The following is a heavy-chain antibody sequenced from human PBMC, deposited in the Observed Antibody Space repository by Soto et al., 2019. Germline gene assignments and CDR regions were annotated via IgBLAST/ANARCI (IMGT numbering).Heavy chain of an antibody. CDR2: INSDGSSI. J-gene: IGHJ4*02. Sequence: EVQLVESEGGVVQPGGSLRLSCAASGFSFSTWMHWVRQAPGKGLEWLSRINSDGSSISYADSVKGRFTVSRDNAKKTLYLQINSLTAEDTAVYYCTRGASGYGNFDYWGQGVLLTVSS. V-gene: IGHV3-74*01. CDR3: TRGASGYGNFDY. D-gene: IGHD5-12*01. CDR1: GFSFSTW.